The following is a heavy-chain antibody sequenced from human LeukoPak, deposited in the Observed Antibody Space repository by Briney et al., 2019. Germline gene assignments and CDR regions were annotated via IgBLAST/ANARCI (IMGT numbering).Heavy chain of an antibody. CDR1: GFMFDDFG. Sequence: PGGSLRLSCVASGFMFDDFGMSWVRQAPGKGLEWVSAINWMGGNAVYPDSMKGRFTISRDNAKNSVFLQLDRLRVEDTAAYYCTRRAGDTTHRHFDLWGRGTLVIVSS. CDR3: TRRAGDTTHRHFDL. V-gene: IGHV3-20*04. CDR2: INWMGGNA. D-gene: IGHD1-26*01. J-gene: IGHJ2*01.